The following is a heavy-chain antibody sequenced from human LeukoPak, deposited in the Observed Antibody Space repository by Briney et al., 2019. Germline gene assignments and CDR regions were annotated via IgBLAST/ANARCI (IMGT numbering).Heavy chain of an antibody. CDR3: ARDVRYYYGSGRGYYFDY. CDR2: IYSDSST. CDR1: GFTFSSNG. J-gene: IGHJ4*02. V-gene: IGHV3-66*01. Sequence: GGSLRLSCAASGFTFSSNGMNWVRQAPGKGLEWVSVIYSDSSTYYADSVKGRFTISRDNSKNTLYLQMNSLRVEDTAVYYCARDVRYYYGSGRGYYFDYWGQGTLVTVSS. D-gene: IGHD3-10*01.